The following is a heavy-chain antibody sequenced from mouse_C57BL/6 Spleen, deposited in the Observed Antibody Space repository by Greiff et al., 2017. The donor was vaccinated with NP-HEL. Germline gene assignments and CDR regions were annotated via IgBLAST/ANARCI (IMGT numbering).Heavy chain of an antibody. Sequence: QVQLQQPGTELVKPGASVKLSCKASGYTFTSYWMHWVKQRPGQGLEWIGNINPSNGGTNYNEKFKGKATLTVDKSSSTAYMQLSSLTSEDAAVYYCARAYYYGSRTVGGYFDVWGTGTTVTVSS. CDR3: ARAYYYGSRTVGGYFDV. CDR2: INPSNGGT. V-gene: IGHV1-53*01. J-gene: IGHJ1*03. D-gene: IGHD1-1*01. CDR1: GYTFTSYW.